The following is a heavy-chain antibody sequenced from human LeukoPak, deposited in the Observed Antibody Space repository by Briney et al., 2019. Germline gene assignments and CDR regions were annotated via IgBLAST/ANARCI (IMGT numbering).Heavy chain of an antibody. J-gene: IGHJ5*02. V-gene: IGHV4-31*03. D-gene: IGHD3-3*01. CDR3: ARVLTTGDFWSGYFPLINWFDP. Sequence: PSETLSLTCTVSGGSISSGGYYWSWIRQHPGKGLEWIGYIYYSGSTYYNPSLKSRVTVPVDTSKNQFSLKLSSVTAADTAVYYCARVLTTGDFWSGYFPLINWFDPWGQGTLVTVSS. CDR2: IYYSGST. CDR1: GGSISSGGYY.